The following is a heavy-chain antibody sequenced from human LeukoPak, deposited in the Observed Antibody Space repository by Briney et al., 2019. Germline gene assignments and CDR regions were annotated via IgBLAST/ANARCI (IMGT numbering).Heavy chain of an antibody. CDR1: GFSFSNAW. CDR2: IKSKTAGETT. D-gene: IGHD3-10*01. J-gene: IGHJ4*02. V-gene: IGHV3-15*01. Sequence: GGSLRLSCAPSGFSFSNAWMSWVRQAPGKGLEWVGRIKSKTAGETTDYTAPVKGRFTISRDDSKNTLFLQMNSLKTEDTAVYYCTLPWGSGSYYDYWGQGTLVTVSS. CDR3: TLPWGSGSYYDY.